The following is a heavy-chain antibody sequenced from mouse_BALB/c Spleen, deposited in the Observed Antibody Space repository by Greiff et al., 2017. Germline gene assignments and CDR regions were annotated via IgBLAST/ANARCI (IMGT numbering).Heavy chain of an antibody. CDR2: IYPSDSYT. CDR1: GYTFTSYW. D-gene: IGHD2-1*01. J-gene: IGHJ3*01. Sequence: QVQLKESGAELVRPGASVKLSCKASGYTFTSYWINWVKQRPGQGLEWIGNIYPSDSYTNYNQKFKDKATLTVDKSSSTAYMQLSSPTSEDSAVYYCTRGIGNSFAYWGQGTLVTVSA. V-gene: IGHV1-69*02. CDR3: TRGIGNSFAY.